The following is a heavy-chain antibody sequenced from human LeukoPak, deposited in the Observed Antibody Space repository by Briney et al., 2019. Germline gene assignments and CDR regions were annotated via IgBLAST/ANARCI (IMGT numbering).Heavy chain of an antibody. J-gene: IGHJ6*02. V-gene: IGHV4-38-2*02. D-gene: IGHD6-13*01. CDR1: DNSISSGYY. Sequence: SETLSLTCTVSDNSISSGYYWGWIRQPPGKGLEWIGSIYHSGSTYYNPSLKSRVTISVDTSKNQFSLKLSSVTAADTAVYYCARERTAAANYYYYYGMDVWGQGTTVTVSS. CDR3: ARERTAAANYYYYYGMDV. CDR2: IYHSGST.